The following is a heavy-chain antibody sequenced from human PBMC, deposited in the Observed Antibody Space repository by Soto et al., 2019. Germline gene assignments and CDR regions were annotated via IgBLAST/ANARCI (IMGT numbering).Heavy chain of an antibody. CDR1: GGSISSGGYF. Sequence: SETLSLTCTVSGGSISSGGYFWSWIRQPPGKGLEWIGNIFYSGTTYYNPSLKSRVTISVDTSKNQFSLKLSSVTAADTAVYFCERGVLYWGQGTLVTVSS. V-gene: IGHV4-31*03. CDR3: ERGVLY. D-gene: IGHD1-1*01. CDR2: IFYSGTT. J-gene: IGHJ4*02.